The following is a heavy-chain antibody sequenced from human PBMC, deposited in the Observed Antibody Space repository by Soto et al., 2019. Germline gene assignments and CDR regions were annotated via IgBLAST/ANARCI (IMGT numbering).Heavy chain of an antibody. CDR3: ARAAQVGDPYYFDY. J-gene: IGHJ4*02. CDR1: VFTFSSYC. V-gene: IGHV3-33*01. Sequence: PGGSLRLSCSASVFTFSSYCMHWFRQAPGKGLEWVAIIWYDGSNKYYADSVKGRFTISRDNSKNTLYLQMNSLRADDTAVYYCARAAQVGDPYYFDYWGQGTLVTVSS. D-gene: IGHD3-16*01. CDR2: IWYDGSNK.